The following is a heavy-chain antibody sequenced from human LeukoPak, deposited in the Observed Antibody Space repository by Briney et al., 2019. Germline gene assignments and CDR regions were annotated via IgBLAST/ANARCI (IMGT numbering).Heavy chain of an antibody. Sequence: GGSLRLSCAASEFTFSSYAMHWVRQAPGKGLEWVAVISYDGSNKYYADSVKGRFTISRDNSKNTLYLQMNSLRAEDTAVYYCARESGYSSGWYGAFDIWGQGTMVTVSS. CDR3: ARESGYSSGWYGAFDI. J-gene: IGHJ3*02. D-gene: IGHD6-19*01. CDR2: ISYDGSNK. CDR1: EFTFSSYA. V-gene: IGHV3-30-3*01.